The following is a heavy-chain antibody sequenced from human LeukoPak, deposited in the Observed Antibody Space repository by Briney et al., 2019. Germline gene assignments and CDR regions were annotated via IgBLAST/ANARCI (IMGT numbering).Heavy chain of an antibody. CDR1: GFTFTSYA. J-gene: IGHJ4*02. Sequence: GGSLRLSCAASGFTFTSYAMSWVRQAPGKGLEWASAISSSGGTTYYADSVKGRFTISRDNSKNTLYMQMHSLRAEDTAVYYCAKALGSIVVTTTDYWGQGTLVTVSS. CDR3: AKALGSIVVTTTDY. CDR2: ISSSGGTT. D-gene: IGHD5-12*01. V-gene: IGHV3-23*01.